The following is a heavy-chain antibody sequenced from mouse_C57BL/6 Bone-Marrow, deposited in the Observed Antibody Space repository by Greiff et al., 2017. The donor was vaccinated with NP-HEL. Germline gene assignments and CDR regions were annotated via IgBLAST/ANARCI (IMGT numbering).Heavy chain of an antibody. J-gene: IGHJ1*03. CDR2: IYPGDGDT. CDR3: ARLTRYFDV. V-gene: IGHV1-82*01. Sequence: VQVVESGPELVKPGASVKISCKASGYAFSSSWMNWVKQRPGKGLEWIGRIYPGDGDTNYNGKFKGKATLTADKSSSTAYMQLSSLTSEDSAVYFCARLTRYFDVWGTGTTVTVSS. CDR1: GYAFSSSW.